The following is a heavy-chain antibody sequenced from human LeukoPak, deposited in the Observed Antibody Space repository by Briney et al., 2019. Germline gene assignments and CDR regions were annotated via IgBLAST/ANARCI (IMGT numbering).Heavy chain of an antibody. V-gene: IGHV3-23*01. D-gene: IGHD2-21*02. CDR2: ITNSGSNT. J-gene: IGHJ4*02. CDR1: GFTFSSYA. CDR3: AKRLGDSGGFDY. Sequence: PGGSLRLSCAASGFTFSSYAMSWVRQAPGKGLEWVSAITNSGSNTYYADSVKGRFTISRDNSKNTLYLQMNSLRAEDTAVYYCAKRLGDSGGFDYWGQGTQVTVSS.